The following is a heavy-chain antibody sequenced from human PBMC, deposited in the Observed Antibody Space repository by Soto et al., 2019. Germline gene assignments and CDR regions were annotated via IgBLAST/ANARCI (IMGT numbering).Heavy chain of an antibody. J-gene: IGHJ6*02. V-gene: IGHV1-69*13. CDR1: GGTFSSYA. D-gene: IGHD4-4*01. CDR3: ARDLDDYSNYVVGGYPRPPLNYYYYGMDV. Sequence: GASVKVSCKASGGTFSSYAISWVRQAPGQGLEWMGGIIPIFGTANYAQKFQGRVTITADESTSTAYMELSSLRSEDTAVYYCARDLDDYSNYVVGGYPRPPLNYYYYGMDVWGQGTTVTVSS. CDR2: IIPIFGTA.